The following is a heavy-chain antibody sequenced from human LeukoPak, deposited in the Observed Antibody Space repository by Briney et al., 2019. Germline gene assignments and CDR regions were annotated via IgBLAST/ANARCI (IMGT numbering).Heavy chain of an antibody. D-gene: IGHD3-3*01. CDR1: GGSFSGYY. Sequence: SETLSLTCAVYGGSFSGYYWSWIRQSPGKGLEWIGQIYHTGSTNYDPSLKSRVTILADRSKNQFSLKLSSVTAADTAVYYCARDDFGVALGGVWGMGTTVIVSS. V-gene: IGHV4-34*01. CDR2: IYHTGST. J-gene: IGHJ6*04. CDR3: ARDDFGVALGGV.